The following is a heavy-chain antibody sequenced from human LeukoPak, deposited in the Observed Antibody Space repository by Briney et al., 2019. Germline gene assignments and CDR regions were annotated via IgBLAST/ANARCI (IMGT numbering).Heavy chain of an antibody. Sequence: ASVKVSCKASGYTFTSYYLHWVRQAPGQGLEWLGWINPNSGSTNYAQKFQGRVTMTRDTSISTAYMELSRLRSDDTAEYYCARALYYDSSGYYSSSYYYFQHWGQGTLVTVSS. CDR3: ARALYYDSSGYYSSSYYYFQH. J-gene: IGHJ1*01. D-gene: IGHD3-22*01. CDR2: INPNSGST. V-gene: IGHV1-2*02. CDR1: GYTFTSYY.